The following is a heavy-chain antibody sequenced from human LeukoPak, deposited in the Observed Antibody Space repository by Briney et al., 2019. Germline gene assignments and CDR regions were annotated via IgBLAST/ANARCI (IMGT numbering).Heavy chain of an antibody. Sequence: GGSLRLSCAASGFTFSSYAMSWVRQAPGKGLEWVSAIIDSGRSTYYADSVKGRFTISKDNSKNTLYLQMNSLRVEDTAVYYCARDGYNYGPDYWGQGTLVTVSS. CDR3: ARDGYNYGPDY. CDR2: IIDSGRST. D-gene: IGHD5-24*01. V-gene: IGHV3-23*01. CDR1: GFTFSSYA. J-gene: IGHJ4*02.